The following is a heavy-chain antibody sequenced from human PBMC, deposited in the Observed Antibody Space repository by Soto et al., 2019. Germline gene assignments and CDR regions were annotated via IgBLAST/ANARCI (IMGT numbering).Heavy chain of an antibody. CDR1: GGTFSSYA. D-gene: IGHD3-3*01. J-gene: IGHJ6*02. CDR3: AVRINDFWSGYLYYYYGMDV. Sequence: GASVKVSCKASGGTFSSYAISRVRQAPGQGLEWMGGIIPIFGTANYAQKFQGRVTITADESTSTAYMELGSLRSEDTAVYYCAVRINDFWSGYLYYYYGMDVWGQGTTVTVSS. CDR2: IIPIFGTA. V-gene: IGHV1-69*13.